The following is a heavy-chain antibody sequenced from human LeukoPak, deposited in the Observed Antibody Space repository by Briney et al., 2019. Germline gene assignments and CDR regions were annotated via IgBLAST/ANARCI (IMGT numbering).Heavy chain of an antibody. D-gene: IGHD6-6*01. CDR2: INPNSGGT. Sequence: ASVKVSCKASGYTFTGYYMHWVRQAPGQGLEWMGRINPNSGGTNYAQKFRGRVTMTRDTSISTAYMELSRLRSDDTAVYYCARGFTGAARPPYYYYYYMDVWGKGTTVTVSS. CDR1: GYTFTGYY. CDR3: ARGFTGAARPPYYYYYYMDV. J-gene: IGHJ6*03. V-gene: IGHV1-2*06.